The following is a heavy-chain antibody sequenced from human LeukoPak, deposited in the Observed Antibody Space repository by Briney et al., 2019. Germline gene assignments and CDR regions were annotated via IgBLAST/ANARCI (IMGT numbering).Heavy chain of an antibody. D-gene: IGHD3-22*01. J-gene: IGHJ4*02. CDR3: ARDFLYSSGYGIDY. CDR2: ISYDGSNK. CDR1: GFTFSSYG. Sequence: GGSLRLSCAASGFTFSSYGMHWVRQAPGKGLEWVAVISYDGSNKYYADSVKGRFTISRDNSKNTLYLQMNSLRAEDTAVYYCARDFLYSSGYGIDYWGQGTLVTVSS. V-gene: IGHV3-30*03.